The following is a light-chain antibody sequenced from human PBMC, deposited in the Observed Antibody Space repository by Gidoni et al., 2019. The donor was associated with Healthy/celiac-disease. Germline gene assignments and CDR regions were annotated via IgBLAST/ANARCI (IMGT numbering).Light chain of an antibody. CDR2: DAS. V-gene: IGKV3-11*01. Sequence: EIVLTQSPATLSLFPGERATLSCRASQRVSSYLAWYQQKPGQAPRLLIYDASNRATGIPARFSGSGSGTDFTLTISSLEPEDFAVYYCQQRSNWPRLSFGQGTRLEIK. CDR3: QQRSNWPRLS. J-gene: IGKJ5*01. CDR1: QRVSSY.